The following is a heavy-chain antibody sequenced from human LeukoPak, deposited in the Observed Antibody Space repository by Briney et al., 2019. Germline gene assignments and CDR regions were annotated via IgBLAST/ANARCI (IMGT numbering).Heavy chain of an antibody. Sequence: SETLSLTCAVYGGSFSGYYWRWIRQPPGKGLEWIGEINHSGSTNYNPSLKSRVTISVDTSKNQFSLKLSSVTAADTAVYYCARGANPEAASGQFDETWGQGTLVTVSS. CDR1: GGSFSGYY. CDR3: ARGANPEAASGQFDET. CDR2: INHSGST. D-gene: IGHD6-13*01. J-gene: IGHJ1*01. V-gene: IGHV4-34*01.